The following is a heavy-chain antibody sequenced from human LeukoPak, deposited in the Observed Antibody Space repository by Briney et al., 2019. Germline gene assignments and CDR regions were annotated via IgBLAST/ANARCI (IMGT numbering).Heavy chain of an antibody. J-gene: IGHJ4*02. D-gene: IGHD3-10*01. V-gene: IGHV3-7*01. CDR3: ARVGNYSASGSYNPY. Sequence: GGSLRLSCAASGFTFSSYGMHWVRQAPGKGLEWVANIKQDGSEKYYVDSVKGRFTISRDNANNSLYLHMNSLRAEDTAVYYCARVGNYSASGSYNPYWGQGTLVTVSS. CDR2: IKQDGSEK. CDR1: GFTFSSYG.